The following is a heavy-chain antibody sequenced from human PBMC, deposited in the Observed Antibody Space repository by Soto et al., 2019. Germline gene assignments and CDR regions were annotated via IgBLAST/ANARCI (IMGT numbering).Heavy chain of an antibody. D-gene: IGHD3-10*01. V-gene: IGHV4-59*01. J-gene: IGHJ6*02. CDR1: GGSISSYY. CDR2: IYYSGST. Sequence: QVQLQESGPGLVKPSETLSLTCTVSGGSISSYYWSWIRQPPGKGLEWIGYIYYSGSTNYNPSLKXXXXXXXXXXXXXXXXXXXXXXXXDTAVYYCARERKDYYYGMDVWGQGTTVTVSS. CDR3: ARERKDYYYGMDV.